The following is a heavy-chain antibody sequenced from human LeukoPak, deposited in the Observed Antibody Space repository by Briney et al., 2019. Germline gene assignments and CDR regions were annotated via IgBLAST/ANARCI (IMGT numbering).Heavy chain of an antibody. CDR3: AKGALRYSSCYDY. J-gene: IGHJ4*02. CDR2: ISSSSSYI. V-gene: IGHV3-21*04. CDR1: GFTFSTTA. D-gene: IGHD6-25*01. Sequence: GGSLRLSCAASGFTFSTTAMGWVRQAPGKGLEWVSSISSSSSYIYYADSVKGRFTISRDNAKNSLYLQMNSLRAEDTAMYYCAKGALRYSSCYDYWGQGTPVTVSS.